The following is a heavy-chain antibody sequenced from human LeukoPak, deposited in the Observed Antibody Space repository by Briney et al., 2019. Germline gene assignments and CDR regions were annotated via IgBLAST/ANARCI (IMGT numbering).Heavy chain of an antibody. Sequence: ASVKVSCKVSGSTLSQLSIHWVRQAPGKGLEWMGGFDPQDVETKYSPELQDRVTMTDDRSTDTAYMELSSLTSEDTAVYYCARNLVTVAGPIDYWGQGTLVTVSS. V-gene: IGHV1-24*01. D-gene: IGHD6-19*01. CDR3: ARNLVTVAGPIDY. CDR1: GSTLSQLS. CDR2: FDPQDVET. J-gene: IGHJ4*02.